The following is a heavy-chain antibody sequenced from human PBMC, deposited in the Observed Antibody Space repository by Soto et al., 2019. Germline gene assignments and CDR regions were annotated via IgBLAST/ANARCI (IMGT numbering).Heavy chain of an antibody. CDR2: INPSGGST. V-gene: IGHV1-46*03. CDR1: GYTFTSYY. CDR3: ARAMGYSYGYEIYYYMDV. Sequence: QVQLVQSGAEVKKPGASVKVSCKASGYTFTSYYMHWVRQAPGQGLEWMGIINPSGGSTSYAQKFKGRVTMTRDTSTSTVYMELSSLRSEDTAVYYCARAMGYSYGYEIYYYMDVWGKGTTVTVSS. D-gene: IGHD5-18*01. J-gene: IGHJ6*03.